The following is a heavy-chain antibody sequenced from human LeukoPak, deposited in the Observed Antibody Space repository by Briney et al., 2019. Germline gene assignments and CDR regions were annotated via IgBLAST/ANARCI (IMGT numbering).Heavy chain of an antibody. CDR3: ARHVSGYDYVFNY. CDR2: IYYSGST. J-gene: IGHJ4*02. V-gene: IGHV4-39*01. CDR1: GGSISSSSYY. Sequence: SETLSLTCTVSGGSISSSSYYWGWIRQPPGKGLEWIGSIYYSGSTYYNPSLKSRVTISVDTSKNQFSLKLSSVTAADTAVYYCARHVSGYDYVFNYWGQGTLVTVSS. D-gene: IGHD5-12*01.